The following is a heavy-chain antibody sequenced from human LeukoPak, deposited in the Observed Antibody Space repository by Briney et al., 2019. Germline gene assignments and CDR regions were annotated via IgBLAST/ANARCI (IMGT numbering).Heavy chain of an antibody. CDR2: ISYDGSNK. D-gene: IGHD3-22*01. CDR1: GISFSSYG. CDR3: AKDRYYYDSSGSIYFDY. V-gene: IGHV3-30*18. J-gene: IGHJ4*02. Sequence: GGSLRLSCAASGISFSSYGMHWVRQAPGKGLEWVAVISYDGSNKYYADSVKGRFTISRDNSKNTLYLQMNSLRAEDTAVYYCAKDRYYYDSSGSIYFDYWGQGTLVTVSS.